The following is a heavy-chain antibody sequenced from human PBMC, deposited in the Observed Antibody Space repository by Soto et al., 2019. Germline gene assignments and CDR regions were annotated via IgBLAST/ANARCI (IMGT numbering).Heavy chain of an antibody. D-gene: IGHD4-17*01. CDR3: ARGTWGDYGETGWFDP. CDR1: GYTFTGYY. Sequence: ASVKVSCKASGYTFTGYYMHWVRQAPGQGLEWMGWINPNSGGTNYAQKFQGWVTMTRDTSISTAYMELSRLRSDDTAVYYCARGTWGDYGETGWFDPWGQGTLVTVSS. V-gene: IGHV1-2*04. J-gene: IGHJ5*02. CDR2: INPNSGGT.